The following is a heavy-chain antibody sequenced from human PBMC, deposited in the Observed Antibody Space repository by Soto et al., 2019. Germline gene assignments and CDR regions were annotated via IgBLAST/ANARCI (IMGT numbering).Heavy chain of an antibody. V-gene: IGHV3-11*01. D-gene: IGHD4-4*01. CDR1: GITFSDYY. J-gene: IGHJ6*03. CDR3: ASYMTTRASAYYYYMDA. Sequence: GGSLRLSCAASGITFSDYYMSWIRQAPGKGLEWVSYISSSGSTIYYADSVKGRFTISRDNAKNSLYLQMNSLRAEDTAVYYCASYMTTRASAYYYYMDAWGKGTTVTVSS. CDR2: ISSSGSTI.